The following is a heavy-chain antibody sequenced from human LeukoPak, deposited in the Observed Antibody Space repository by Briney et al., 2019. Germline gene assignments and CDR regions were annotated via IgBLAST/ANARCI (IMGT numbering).Heavy chain of an antibody. CDR1: GFTFSSYS. V-gene: IGHV4-39*07. CDR3: ARTVEGYRYGYVDY. Sequence: GSLRLSWAASGFTFSSYSMNWVRQAPGKGLEWIGSIYYSGSTYYNPSLKSRVTISVDTSKNQFSLKLSSVTAADTAVYYCARTVEGYRYGYVDYWGQGTLVTVSS. D-gene: IGHD5-18*01. CDR2: IYYSGST. J-gene: IGHJ4*02.